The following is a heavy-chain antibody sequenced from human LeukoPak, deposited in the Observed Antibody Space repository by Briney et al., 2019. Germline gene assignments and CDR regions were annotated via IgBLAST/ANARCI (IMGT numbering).Heavy chain of an antibody. J-gene: IGHJ4*02. CDR3: TRDTGSSGWYGGAYFDY. Sequence: GGSLRLSCTASGFTFGDYAMSWFRQAPGKGLEGVGFIRSEAYGGTTEYAASVKGRFTISRDASKSIAYLQMNSLKTEDTAVYYCTRDTGSSGWYGGAYFDYWGQGTLVTVSS. V-gene: IGHV3-49*03. CDR2: IRSEAYGGTT. D-gene: IGHD6-19*01. CDR1: GFTFGDYA.